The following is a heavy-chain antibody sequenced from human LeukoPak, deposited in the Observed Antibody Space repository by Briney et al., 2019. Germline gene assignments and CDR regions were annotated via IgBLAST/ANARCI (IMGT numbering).Heavy chain of an antibody. J-gene: IGHJ3*02. CDR2: INSDGSST. CDR1: GFTFSSYW. V-gene: IGHV3-74*01. D-gene: IGHD5-24*01. CDR3: ARGVRWLQSGYGFDI. Sequence: PGGSLRLSCAASGFTFSSYWMHWVRQAPGKGLVWVSRINSDGSSTSYADSVKGRFTISRDNAKNTLYLQMNSLRAEDTAVYYCARGVRWLQSGYGFDIWGQGTKVTVSS.